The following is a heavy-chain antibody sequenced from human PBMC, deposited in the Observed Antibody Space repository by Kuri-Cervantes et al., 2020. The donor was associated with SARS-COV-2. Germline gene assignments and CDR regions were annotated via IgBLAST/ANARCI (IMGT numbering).Heavy chain of an antibody. CDR2: IIPIFGTA. V-gene: IGHV1-69*13. CDR3: ARDYFLYDFWSGYRGTCGMDV. CDR1: GGTFSSYA. J-gene: IGHJ6*02. D-gene: IGHD3-3*01. Sequence: SVKVSCRASGGTFSSYAISWVRQAPGQGLEWMGGIIPIFGTANYAQKFQGRVTITADESTSTAYMELSSLRAEDTAVYYCARDYFLYDFWSGYRGTCGMDVWGQGTTVTVSS.